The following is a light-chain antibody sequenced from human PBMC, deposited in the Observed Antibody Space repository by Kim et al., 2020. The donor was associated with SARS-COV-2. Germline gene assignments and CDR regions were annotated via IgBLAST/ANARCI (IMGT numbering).Light chain of an antibody. CDR3: QQYRSSLWA. V-gene: IGKV3-20*01. CDR2: AAS. Sequence: EIVLTQSPVTLSLSPGERATLSCRASQSISSTYLAWYQQKPGQAPRLLIYAASSRAPGIPDRFSGSGSGTDFTLTIRRLEPEDFAMYYCQQYRSSLWAFGQGTKVDIK. J-gene: IGKJ1*01. CDR1: QSISSTY.